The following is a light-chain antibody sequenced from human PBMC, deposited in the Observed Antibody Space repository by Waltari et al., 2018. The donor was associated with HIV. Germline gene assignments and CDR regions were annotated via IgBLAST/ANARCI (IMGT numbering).Light chain of an antibody. CDR1: ISDIGIYDL. Sequence: QSALTQPASVSGSPGQSITISCPGAISDIGIYDLVSWYQKYPGKAPQLIIYDVNTRPSGISNRFSGSKSGNTASLTISALQGDDEADYYCSSYTDSDTLLFGGGTKLTVL. CDR3: SSYTDSDTLL. J-gene: IGLJ2*01. V-gene: IGLV2-14*01. CDR2: DVN.